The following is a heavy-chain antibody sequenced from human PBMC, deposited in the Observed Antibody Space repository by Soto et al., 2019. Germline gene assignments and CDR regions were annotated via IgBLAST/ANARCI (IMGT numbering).Heavy chain of an antibody. V-gene: IGHV4-59*01. J-gene: IGHJ4*02. CDR2: IYYSGST. CDR1: GGSISSYY. CDR3: ARASLRYFDWSIYFDY. Sequence: PSETLSLTSPVSGGSISSYYWSWIRQPPGKGLEWIGYIYYSGSTNYNPSLKSRVTISVDTSKNQFSLKLSSVTAADTAVYYCARASLRYFDWSIYFDYWGQGTLVTVSS. D-gene: IGHD3-9*01.